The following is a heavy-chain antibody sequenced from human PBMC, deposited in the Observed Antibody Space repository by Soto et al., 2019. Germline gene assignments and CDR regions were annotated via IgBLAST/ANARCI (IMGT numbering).Heavy chain of an antibody. Sequence: QVRLQESGPGLVEPSEILSLTCTVSGGSISNYYWTWIRQPPGKGLEWIGYIYYSGSTNYNPSLKSRVTISVDTSKNQFSLKLSSVTAADTAMYYCARKGDDNDSLNWFDPWGQGTLVTVSS. CDR1: GGSISNYY. J-gene: IGHJ5*02. D-gene: IGHD3-16*01. V-gene: IGHV4-59*01. CDR2: IYYSGST. CDR3: ARKGDDNDSLNWFDP.